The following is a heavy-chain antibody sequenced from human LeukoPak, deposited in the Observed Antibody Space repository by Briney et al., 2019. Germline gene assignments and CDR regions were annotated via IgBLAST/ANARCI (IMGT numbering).Heavy chain of an antibody. V-gene: IGHV3-74*01. Sequence: GGSLRLSCTASGFTFSSYWMHWVRQAPGKGLVWVSRINSDGSSISYADSVKGRFTISRDNAKNTLYLQMNSLRAEDTAVYYCARARVPGELNYWGQGTLVTVSS. D-gene: IGHD3-10*01. J-gene: IGHJ4*02. CDR3: ARARVPGELNY. CDR2: INSDGSSI. CDR1: GFTFSSYW.